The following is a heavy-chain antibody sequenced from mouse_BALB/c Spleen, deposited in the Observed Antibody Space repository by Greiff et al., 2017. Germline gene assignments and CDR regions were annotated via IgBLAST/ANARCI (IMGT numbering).Heavy chain of an antibody. CDR1: GFTFSSYG. CDR3: TREYYYGSSPFAMDY. CDR2: ISSGGSYT. D-gene: IGHD1-1*01. V-gene: IGHV5-6*01. Sequence: EVMLVESGGYLVKPGGSLKLSCAASGFTFSSYGMSWVRQTPDKRLEWVATISSGGSYTYYPDSVKGRFTISRDNAKNTLYLQMSSLKSEDTAMYYCTREYYYGSSPFAMDYWGQGTSVTVSS. J-gene: IGHJ4*01.